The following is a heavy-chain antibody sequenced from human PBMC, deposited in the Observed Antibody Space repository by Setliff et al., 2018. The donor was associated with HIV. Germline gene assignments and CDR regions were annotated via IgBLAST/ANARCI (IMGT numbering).Heavy chain of an antibody. D-gene: IGHD3-3*01. CDR1: GFTFSSYA. CDR2: ISYDGINK. Sequence: PGGSLRLSCAASGFTFSSYAMHWVRQAPGKGLEWVAVISYDGINKYYADSVKGRFTISRDNSKNTLYLQMNSLRAEDTAVYYCARERLRFLEWLPLDYGGQGTLVTVSS. J-gene: IGHJ4*02. V-gene: IGHV3-30*04. CDR3: ARERLRFLEWLPLDY.